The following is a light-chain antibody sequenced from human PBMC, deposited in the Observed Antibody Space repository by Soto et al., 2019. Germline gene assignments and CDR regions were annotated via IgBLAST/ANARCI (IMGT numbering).Light chain of an antibody. CDR1: RSVSSSY. J-gene: IGKJ1*01. CDR3: QQYVNSPPSWT. Sequence: ETVLTQSPGTLSLSPGERVTLFCRASRSVSSSYLAWYQQKPGQAPRLLIYGASSRATGIPDRFSGSGSGTDFTLTISRLEPEDFAVYYCQQYVNSPPSWTFGQGTKVEIK. CDR2: GAS. V-gene: IGKV3-20*01.